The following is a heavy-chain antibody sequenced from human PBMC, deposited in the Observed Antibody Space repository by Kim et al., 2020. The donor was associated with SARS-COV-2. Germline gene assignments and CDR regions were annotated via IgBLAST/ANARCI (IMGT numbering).Heavy chain of an antibody. D-gene: IGHD3-16*01. V-gene: IGHV3-30*02. J-gene: IGHJ5*02. CDR3: AMDHTNHYAESPNWFDP. Sequence: GGSLRLSCATSGFGFSSYPFHWVRQAPGRGLEWVGVVRKDGSKTYLADSVKGRFTISRDNSKDTLYLQMTSVRVEDTATYYCAMDHTNHYAESPNWFDPWGQGTTVTVSS. CDR2: VRKDGSKT. CDR1: GFGFSSYP.